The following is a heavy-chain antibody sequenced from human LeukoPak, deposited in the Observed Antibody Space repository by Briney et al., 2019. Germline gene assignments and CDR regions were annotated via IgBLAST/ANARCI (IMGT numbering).Heavy chain of an antibody. CDR1: GGTFSSYA. CDR3: AREDGDYVLDY. D-gene: IGHD4-17*01. Sequence: EASVKVSCKASGGTFSSYAISWVRQAPGQGLEWMGRIIPILGIANYAQKFQGRVTITADKSTSTAYMELSSLRSEDTAVYYCAREDGDYVLDYWGQGTLVTVSS. CDR2: IIPILGIA. J-gene: IGHJ4*02. V-gene: IGHV1-69*04.